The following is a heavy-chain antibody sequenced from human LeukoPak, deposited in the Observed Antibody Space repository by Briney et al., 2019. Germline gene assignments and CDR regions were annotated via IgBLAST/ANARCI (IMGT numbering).Heavy chain of an antibody. CDR2: INPNSGGT. CDR1: GYTFTGYY. V-gene: IGHV1-2*02. D-gene: IGHD3-10*01. Sequence: ASVKVSCKASGYTFTGYYMHWVRQAPGQGLEWMGWINPNSGGTNYAQKFQGKVTMTRDTSISTAYMELSRLRSDDTAVYYCARVYYYGSGSYYNDAFDIWGQGTMVTVSS. CDR3: ARVYYYGSGSYYNDAFDI. J-gene: IGHJ3*02.